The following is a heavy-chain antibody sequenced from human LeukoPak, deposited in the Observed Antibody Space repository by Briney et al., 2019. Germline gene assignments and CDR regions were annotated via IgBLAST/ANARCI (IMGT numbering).Heavy chain of an antibody. Sequence: PGGSLRLSCAVSGLTFSSYWMSWVRQAPGKGLEWVANIKQDGSERSYVDSVKGRFTISRDNAKNSLYLQMNSLRAEDTAVYYCARDARYCSGGSCRYNWFDPWGQGTLVTVSS. J-gene: IGHJ5*02. CDR1: GLTFSSYW. CDR3: ARDARYCSGGSCRYNWFDP. V-gene: IGHV3-7*01. CDR2: IKQDGSER. D-gene: IGHD2-15*01.